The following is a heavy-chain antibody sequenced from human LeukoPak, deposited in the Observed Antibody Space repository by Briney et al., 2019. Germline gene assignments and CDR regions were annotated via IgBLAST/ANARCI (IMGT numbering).Heavy chain of an antibody. CDR3: AGRDGPIDY. CDR2: INNGDTT. Sequence: GGSLRLSCAASGFTDNTNHMSWVRQAPGKGLEWVSIINNGDTTYYADSVKGRFTISRDNSKDTLYLQVNSLRVEDTAVYYCAGRDGPIDYWGQGTLVTVSS. J-gene: IGHJ4*02. D-gene: IGHD5-24*01. CDR1: GFTDNTNH. V-gene: IGHV3-66*01.